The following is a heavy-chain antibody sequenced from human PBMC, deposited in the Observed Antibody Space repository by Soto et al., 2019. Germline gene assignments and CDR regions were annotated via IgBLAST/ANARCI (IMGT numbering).Heavy chain of an antibody. Sequence: QVQLVESGGGLVKPGGSLRLSCAASGFTFSDYYMSWIRQAPGKGLEWVSYISSSGSNIYYADAVKGRFTISRDNAKNTLYLQMNSLRAEDTAVYYCARDEYSAGYYYYYMDVWGKVTTVTVAS. CDR2: ISSSGSNI. CDR1: GFTFSDYY. D-gene: IGHD2-21*01. CDR3: ARDEYSAGYYYYYMDV. V-gene: IGHV3-11*01. J-gene: IGHJ6*03.